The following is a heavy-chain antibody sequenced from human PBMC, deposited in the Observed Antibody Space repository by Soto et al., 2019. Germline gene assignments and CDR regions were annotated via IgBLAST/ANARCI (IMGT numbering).Heavy chain of an antibody. J-gene: IGHJ6*02. CDR1: GYTFTNYA. CDR3: ARSPRSGGNYYYAMDV. CDR2: INAGNGNT. D-gene: IGHD3-3*01. Sequence: ASGKVSCKASGYTFTNYAMHWVRQAPGQRLEWMGWINAGNGNTIYSQKFQGRVTITRDTSANTAYMELSSLGSEDTTVYYCARSPRSGGNYYYAMDVWRQGTTVTVSS. V-gene: IGHV1-3*01.